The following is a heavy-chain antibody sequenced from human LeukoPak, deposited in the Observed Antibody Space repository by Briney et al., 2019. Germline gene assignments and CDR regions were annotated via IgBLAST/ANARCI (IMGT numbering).Heavy chain of an antibody. J-gene: IGHJ6*03. CDR1: GFTFSSYA. Sequence: PGGSLRLSCAASGFTFSSYAMSWVRQAPGKGLEWVSAISGSGGSTYYADSVKGRFTISRDNSKNTLYLQMNSLRAEDTAVYYCAKRKTTVTTLGYYYYYMDVWGKGTTVTVSS. CDR2: ISGSGGST. CDR3: AKRKTTVTTLGYYYYYMDV. V-gene: IGHV3-23*01. D-gene: IGHD4-17*01.